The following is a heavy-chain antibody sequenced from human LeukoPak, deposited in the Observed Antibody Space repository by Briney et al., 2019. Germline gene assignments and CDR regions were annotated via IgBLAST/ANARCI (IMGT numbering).Heavy chain of an antibody. CDR3: ARVMWKSAGSGNGAFDV. V-gene: IGHV3-7*01. CDR2: IKKDGSEK. J-gene: IGHJ3*01. Sequence: GGSLRLSCAATGFTFYSNWMSWVRQAPGKGLEGVANIKKDGSEKHYVDFVKGRFTISTDNAKMSLYLQMNSLRDEDTAVYYCARVMWKSAGSGNGAFDVWGQGTTVTVSS. D-gene: IGHD3-10*01. CDR1: GFTFYSNW.